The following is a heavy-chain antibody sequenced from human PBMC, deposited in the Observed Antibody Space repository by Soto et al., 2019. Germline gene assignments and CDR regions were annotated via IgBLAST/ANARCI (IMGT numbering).Heavy chain of an antibody. V-gene: IGHV4-59*08. CDR3: ARGPSGDKIDY. CDR2: IYDGGTT. J-gene: IGHJ4*02. D-gene: IGHD7-27*01. Sequence: SETLSLTCTVSGGSISSYYWSWIRQPPGKGLEWIGYIYDGGTTYSSPSLKGRVTISADTSETQFSLKLSSVSAADTAVYYCARGPSGDKIDYWGQGIQVTVSS. CDR1: GGSISSYY.